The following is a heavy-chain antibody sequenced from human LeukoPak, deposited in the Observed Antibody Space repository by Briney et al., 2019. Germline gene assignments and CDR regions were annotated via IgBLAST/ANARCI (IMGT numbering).Heavy chain of an antibody. CDR3: ARREGYCSSTSCRDAFDI. Sequence: ASVKVSCKASGGTFSSYAISWVRQAPGQGLEWMGGIIPIFGTANYAQKFQGRVTITTDESTSTAYMELSSLRSEDTAVYYCARREGYCSSTSCRDAFDIWGQGTVVTVSS. CDR2: IIPIFGTA. CDR1: GGTFSSYA. V-gene: IGHV1-69*05. D-gene: IGHD2-2*01. J-gene: IGHJ3*02.